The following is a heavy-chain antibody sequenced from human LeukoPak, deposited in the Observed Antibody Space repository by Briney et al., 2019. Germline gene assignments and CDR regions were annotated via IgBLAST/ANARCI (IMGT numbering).Heavy chain of an antibody. Sequence: PSETLSLTCAVYGGSFRGYYWSWIRQPPGKGLEWIGEINHSGSTNYNPSLKSRVTISVDTSKNQFSLKLSSVTAADTAVYYCARGGGYYYMDVWGKGTTVTVSS. CDR1: GGSFRGYY. J-gene: IGHJ6*03. CDR3: ARGGGYYYMDV. CDR2: INHSGST. V-gene: IGHV4-34*01.